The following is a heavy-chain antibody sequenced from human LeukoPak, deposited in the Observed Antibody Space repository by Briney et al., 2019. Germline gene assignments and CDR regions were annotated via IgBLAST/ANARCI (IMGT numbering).Heavy chain of an antibody. CDR2: IYTSGST. J-gene: IGHJ4*02. Sequence: KPSETLSLTCTVSGVSISSYYWSWIRPPAGKGLEWIGRIYTSGSTNYNPSLKSRVTMSVDTSKNQFSLKLSSVTAADTAVYYCARDGLYDYVWGRTPLDYWGQGTLVTVSS. D-gene: IGHD3-16*01. V-gene: IGHV4-4*07. CDR1: GVSISSYY. CDR3: ARDGLYDYVWGRTPLDY.